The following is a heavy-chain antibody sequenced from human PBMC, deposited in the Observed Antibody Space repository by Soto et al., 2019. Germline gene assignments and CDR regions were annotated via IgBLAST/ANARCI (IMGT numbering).Heavy chain of an antibody. CDR2: ITRSGGNT. V-gene: IGHV3-23*01. Sequence: GGSLRLSCAASGFTFSSQEMTWVRQAPGKGLEWVSGITRSGGNTYYAESVKGRFTISRDNVQKTVYLQMNSLRAEDTAVYYCASLVGATNYYYYGMDVWGQGTTVTVSS. CDR1: GFTFSSQE. CDR3: ASLVGATNYYYYGMDV. D-gene: IGHD1-26*01. J-gene: IGHJ6*02.